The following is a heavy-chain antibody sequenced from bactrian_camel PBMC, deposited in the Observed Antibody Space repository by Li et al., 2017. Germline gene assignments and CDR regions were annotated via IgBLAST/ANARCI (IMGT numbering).Heavy chain of an antibody. CDR3: ATLGGSWSDYNY. CDR1: GFTFDPA. D-gene: IGHD6*01. CDR2: INSDGST. V-gene: IGHV3S60*01. Sequence: VQLVESGGGSVQAGGSLRLSCTASGFTFDPALGWYRQAPGNPCELVSSINSDGSTYYADSVKGRLTISRDNAKNTVYLQMNSLKSEDTALYYCATLGGSWSDYNYWGQGTQVTVS. J-gene: IGHJ4*01.